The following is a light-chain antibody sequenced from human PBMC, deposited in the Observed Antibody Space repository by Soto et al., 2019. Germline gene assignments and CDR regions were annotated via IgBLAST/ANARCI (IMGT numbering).Light chain of an antibody. CDR3: QQYGSSLFT. CDR2: GAS. V-gene: IGKV3-20*01. J-gene: IGKJ3*01. Sequence: EIVLTQSPGTLSLSPGERATLSCRASQSVSSSYLAWYQQKPGQAPRLLIYGASSRATGIPDRFSGSGSGTDFTLTISRLEPADFAVYCCQQYGSSLFTFGPGTKVDIK. CDR1: QSVSSSY.